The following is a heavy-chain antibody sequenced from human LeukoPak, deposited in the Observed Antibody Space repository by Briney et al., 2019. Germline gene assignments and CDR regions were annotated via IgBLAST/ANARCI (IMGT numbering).Heavy chain of an antibody. CDR2: ISYDGSNK. J-gene: IGHJ4*02. Sequence: GGSLRLSCAASGFTFSSYAMHWVRQAPGKGLEWVAVISYDGSNKYYADSVKGRFTISRDNSKSTLYPQMNSLRAEDTAVYYCARDSGSYLGDYWGQGTLVTVSS. V-gene: IGHV3-30-3*01. CDR1: GFTFSSYA. D-gene: IGHD1-26*01. CDR3: ARDSGSYLGDY.